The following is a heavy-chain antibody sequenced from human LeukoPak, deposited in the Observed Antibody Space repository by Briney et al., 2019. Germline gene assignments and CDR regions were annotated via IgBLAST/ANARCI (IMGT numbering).Heavy chain of an antibody. J-gene: IGHJ4*02. V-gene: IGHV3-7*01. Sequence: GGSLRLSCTFSGLTFRSYWMNWVRQAPGKGLEWVANINPGGNEIRSVDSVKGRSIISRDNAKNSLDLQMSSLRVEDTAVYYCMCWGTDNHWGQGILITVSS. CDR3: MCWGTDNH. CDR2: INPGGNEI. D-gene: IGHD7-27*01. CDR1: GLTFRSYW.